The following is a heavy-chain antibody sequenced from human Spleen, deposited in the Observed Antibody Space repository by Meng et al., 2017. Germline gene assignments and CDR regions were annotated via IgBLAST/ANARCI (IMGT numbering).Heavy chain of an antibody. Sequence: EFLKISCKGSGYSFTSYWIGWVRQMPGKGLEWMGIIYPGDSDTRYSPSFQGQVTISADKSISTAYLQWSSLKASDTAMYYCARLGTSYYDFWSGYYGSGNFDYWGQGTLVTVSS. CDR3: ARLGTSYYDFWSGYYGSGNFDY. J-gene: IGHJ4*02. V-gene: IGHV5-51*01. CDR2: IYPGDSDT. CDR1: GYSFTSYW. D-gene: IGHD3-3*01.